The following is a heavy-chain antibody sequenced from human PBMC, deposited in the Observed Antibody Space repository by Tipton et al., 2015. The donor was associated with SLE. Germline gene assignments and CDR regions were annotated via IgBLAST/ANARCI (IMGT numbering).Heavy chain of an antibody. Sequence: LSLTCAVYGGSFSGYYWSWIRQPPGKGLEWIGEINHSGSTNYNPSLKSRVTISVDTSKNQFSLKLSSVTAADTAVYYCARGRRDWGQGTLVTVSS. CDR3: ARGRRD. CDR2: INHSGST. J-gene: IGHJ4*02. V-gene: IGHV4-34*01. CDR1: GGSFSGYY.